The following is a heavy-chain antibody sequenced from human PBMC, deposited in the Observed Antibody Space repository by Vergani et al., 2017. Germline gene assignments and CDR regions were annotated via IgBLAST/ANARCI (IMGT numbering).Heavy chain of an antibody. CDR2: ISYDGSNK. CDR1: GFTFSSYA. Sequence: QVQLVESGGGVVQPGRSLRLSCAASGFTFSSYAMHWVRQAPGKGLEWVAVISYDGSNKYYADSVKGRFTISRDNSKNTLYLQMNSLRAEDTAVYYCARDRAGEDDHNYFDYWGQGTLVTVSS. CDR3: ARDRAGEDDHNYFDY. J-gene: IGHJ4*02. D-gene: IGHD7-27*01. V-gene: IGHV3-30*01.